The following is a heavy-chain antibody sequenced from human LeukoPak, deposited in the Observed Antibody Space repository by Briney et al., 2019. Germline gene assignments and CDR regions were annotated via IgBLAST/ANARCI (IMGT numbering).Heavy chain of an antibody. V-gene: IGHV4-34*01. CDR1: GGSFSGYY. Sequence: SETLSLTCAVYGGSFSGYYWSWIRQPPGEGLEWIGEINHSGSTNYNPSLKSRVTISVDTSKNQFSLKLSSVTAADTAVYYCARHVREYGSLASWGQGTLVTVSS. J-gene: IGHJ5*02. D-gene: IGHD6-6*01. CDR3: ARHVREYGSLAS. CDR2: INHSGST.